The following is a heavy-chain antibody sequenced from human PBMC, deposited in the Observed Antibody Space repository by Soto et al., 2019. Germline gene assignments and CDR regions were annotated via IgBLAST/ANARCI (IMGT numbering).Heavy chain of an antibody. D-gene: IGHD2-8*02. J-gene: IGHJ4*02. V-gene: IGHV3-74*01. CDR1: GFTFNIHW. CDR2: INGDGSSI. CDR3: AADSPHDRTVAGDY. Sequence: EVQLVESGGGSVHPGGSLRLSCAVSGFTFNIHWMHWVRQAPGKGLVWVARINGDGSSITYADSVKGRLTISRDNARDTLFLHMSNLRVEDTAVYYCAADSPHDRTVAGDYWGQGTLVTVSS.